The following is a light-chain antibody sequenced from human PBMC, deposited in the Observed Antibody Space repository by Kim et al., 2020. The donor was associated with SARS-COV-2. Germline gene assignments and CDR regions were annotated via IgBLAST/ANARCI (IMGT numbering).Light chain of an antibody. Sequence: NFMLTQPHSVSESPGKTVTISCTRSSGSIASNYVQWYQQRPGSAPTTVIYEDNQRPSGVPDRFSGSIDSSSNSASLTISGLKTEDEAYYYCQSYDSSNRGVFGGGTQLTVL. CDR2: EDN. V-gene: IGLV6-57*04. CDR3: QSYDSSNRGV. CDR1: SGSIASNY. J-gene: IGLJ3*02.